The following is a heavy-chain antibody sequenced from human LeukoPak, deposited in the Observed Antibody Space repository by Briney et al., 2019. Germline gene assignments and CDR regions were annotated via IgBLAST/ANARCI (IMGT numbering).Heavy chain of an antibody. J-gene: IGHJ4*02. CDR2: IWYDGSNK. CDR1: GFTFSSYG. D-gene: IGHD3-10*01. Sequence: PGGSLRLSCAASGFTFSSYGMHWVRQAPGKGLEWVAVIWYDGSNKYYADSVKGRFTISRDNSKNTLYLQMNSLRAEDTAVYYCAREPLDTVRYGGIDYWGQGTLVTVSS. CDR3: AREPLDTVRYGGIDY. V-gene: IGHV3-33*08.